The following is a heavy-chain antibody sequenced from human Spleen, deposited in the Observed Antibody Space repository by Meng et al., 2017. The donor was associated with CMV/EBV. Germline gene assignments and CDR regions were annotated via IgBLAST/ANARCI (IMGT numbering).Heavy chain of an antibody. Sequence: GESLKISCAASGFTFSSYAMHWVRQAPGKGLEWVTVISDDGSNQYYTDSVKGRFSISRDNSKNTLYLQMNSLRADDTALYYCVRDDRRTQYYFDYWGQGTLVTVSS. CDR2: ISDDGSNQ. CDR1: GFTFSSYA. J-gene: IGHJ4*02. V-gene: IGHV3-30-3*01. D-gene: IGHD3-22*01. CDR3: VRDDRRTQYYFDY.